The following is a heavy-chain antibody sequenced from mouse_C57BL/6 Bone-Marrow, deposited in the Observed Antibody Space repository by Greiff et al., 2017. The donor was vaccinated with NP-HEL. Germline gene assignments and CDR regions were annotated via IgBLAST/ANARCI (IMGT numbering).Heavy chain of an antibody. Sequence: EVMLVESGGDLVKPGGSLKLSCAASGFTFSSYGMSWVRQTPDKRLEWVATISSGGSYTYYPESVKGRFTISRDNAKNTLYLQMSSLKSEDTAMYYCARERVTGTRYFDVWGTGTTVTVSS. J-gene: IGHJ1*03. CDR3: ARERVTGTRYFDV. CDR2: ISSGGSYT. CDR1: GFTFSSYG. D-gene: IGHD4-1*01. V-gene: IGHV5-6*01.